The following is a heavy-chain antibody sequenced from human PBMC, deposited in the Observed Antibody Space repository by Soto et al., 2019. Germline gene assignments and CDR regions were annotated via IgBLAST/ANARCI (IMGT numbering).Heavy chain of an antibody. CDR2: ISGSGGST. V-gene: IGHV3-23*01. J-gene: IGHJ4*02. D-gene: IGHD3-3*01. Sequence: GGSLRLSCAASGFTFSSYAMSWVRQAPGKGLEWVSAISGSGGSTYYADSVKGRFTISRDNSKNTLYLQMNSLRAEDTAVYYCAKAVKYYDFWSGYPDYWGQGTLVTVSS. CDR3: AKAVKYYDFWSGYPDY. CDR1: GFTFSSYA.